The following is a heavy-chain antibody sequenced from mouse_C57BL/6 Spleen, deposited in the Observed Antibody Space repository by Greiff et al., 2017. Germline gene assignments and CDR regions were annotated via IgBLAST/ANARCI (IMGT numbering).Heavy chain of an antibody. CDR2: IYPGDGDT. D-gene: IGHD3-2*02. CDR1: GYAFSSSW. J-gene: IGHJ2*01. Sequence: QVQLQQSGPELVKPGASVKISCKASGYAFSSSWMNWVQQRPGKGLEWIGRIYPGDGDTNYNGKFKGKATLTADKSSSTAYMQLSSLTSEDSAVYFCSRMTAQAPYFDYWGQGTTLTVSS. CDR3: SRMTAQAPYFDY. V-gene: IGHV1-82*01.